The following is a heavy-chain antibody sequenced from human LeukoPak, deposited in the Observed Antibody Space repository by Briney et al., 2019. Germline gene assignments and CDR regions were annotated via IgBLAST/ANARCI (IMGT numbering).Heavy chain of an antibody. J-gene: IGHJ6*02. Sequence: SETLSLTCTVSGGSISYYYWSWIRQSPGKGLEWIGCIYYSGTTNYNPSLKSRVTISVDTSKHQFSLQLRSVTAADTAVYYCAREDPQTTVPEGMDVWGQGTTVTVSS. V-gene: IGHV4-59*01. CDR1: GGSISYYY. CDR3: AREDPQTTVPEGMDV. CDR2: IYYSGTT. D-gene: IGHD4-17*01.